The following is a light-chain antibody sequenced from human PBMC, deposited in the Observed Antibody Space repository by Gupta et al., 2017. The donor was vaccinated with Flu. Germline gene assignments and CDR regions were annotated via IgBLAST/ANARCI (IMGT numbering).Light chain of an antibody. CDR1: SSHGGGYKY. J-gene: IGLJ2*01. CDR2: EVS. V-gene: IGLV2-14*01. Sequence: QSALTQPASVSASPGQSITISCTGTSSHGGGYKYVSWYQHHPRKAPKLMIFEVSNRPSGVSNRFSGSKAGNTASLTISGLQAEDEAYYYCSSYTNTNTLAVFGGGTKLTVL. CDR3: SSYTNTNTLAV.